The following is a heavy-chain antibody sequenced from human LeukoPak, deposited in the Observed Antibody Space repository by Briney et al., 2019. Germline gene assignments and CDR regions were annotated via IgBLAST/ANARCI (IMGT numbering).Heavy chain of an antibody. J-gene: IGHJ4*02. V-gene: IGHV1-2*06. CDR3: ARELRGGDCYDY. CDR1: GYTFTGYY. D-gene: IGHD2-21*02. Sequence: ASVKVSCKASGYTFTGYYMHRVRQAPGQGLEWMGRINPNSGGTNYAQKFQGRVTMTRETSISTAYMELSRLRSDDTAVYYCARELRGGDCYDYWGQGTLVTVSS. CDR2: INPNSGGT.